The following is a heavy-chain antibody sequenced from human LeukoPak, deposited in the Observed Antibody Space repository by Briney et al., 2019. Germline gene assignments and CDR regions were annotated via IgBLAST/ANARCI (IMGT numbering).Heavy chain of an antibody. Sequence: GGSLRLSCAASGFTFSSYWMHWVRKAPGKGPEWVSRINSDGTITTYADSVKGRFTISRDNAKNTLYLQMNSLRAEDTALYYCSRDLGRYGGNWGQGTLVIVSS. D-gene: IGHD3-16*01. CDR1: GFTFSSYW. CDR3: SRDLGRYGGN. J-gene: IGHJ4*02. V-gene: IGHV3-74*03. CDR2: INSDGTIT.